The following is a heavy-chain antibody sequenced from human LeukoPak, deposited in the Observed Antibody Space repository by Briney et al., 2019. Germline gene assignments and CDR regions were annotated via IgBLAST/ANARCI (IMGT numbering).Heavy chain of an antibody. CDR1: GGSFSGYY. V-gene: IGHV4-34*01. J-gene: IGHJ6*03. CDR2: INHSGST. Sequence: SETLSLTCAVYGGSFSGYYWSWIRQPPGKGLEWIGEINHSGSTNYNPSLKSRVTISVDTSKNQFSLKLSSVTAADTAVYYCARGLIQLRRPYYYYMDVWGKGTTVTVSS. CDR3: ARGLIQLRRPYYYYMDV. D-gene: IGHD5-18*01.